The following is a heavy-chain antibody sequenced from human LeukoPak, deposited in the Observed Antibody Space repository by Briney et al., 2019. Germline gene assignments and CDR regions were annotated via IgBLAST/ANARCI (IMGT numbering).Heavy chain of an antibody. V-gene: IGHV4-39*01. J-gene: IGHJ4*02. Sequence: SETLSLTCTVSGGSIGSSSYYWGWIRQPPGKGLEWTGRMHYSGIIHYNPSLKSRITISVDTSKNQFSLKLSSVTAADTAVYYCASVYDGRYFDYWGQGTLVTVSS. CDR1: GGSIGSSSYY. CDR3: ASVYDGRYFDY. CDR2: MHYSGII. D-gene: IGHD5/OR15-5a*01.